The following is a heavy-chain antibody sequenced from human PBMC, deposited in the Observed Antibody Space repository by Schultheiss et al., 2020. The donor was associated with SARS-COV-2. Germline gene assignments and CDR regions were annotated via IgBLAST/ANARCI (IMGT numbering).Heavy chain of an antibody. CDR2: MNPNSGNT. J-gene: IGHJ6*02. Sequence: ASVKVSCKASGYTFTSYDINWVRQATGQGLEWMGWMNPNSGNTGYAQKFQGRVTMTRNTSISTAYMELSSLRSEDTAVYYCARDTSMRVGATTYYYYGMDVWGQGTTVTVSS. CDR3: ARDTSMRVGATTYYYYGMDV. CDR1: GYTFTSYD. D-gene: IGHD1-26*01. V-gene: IGHV1-8*01.